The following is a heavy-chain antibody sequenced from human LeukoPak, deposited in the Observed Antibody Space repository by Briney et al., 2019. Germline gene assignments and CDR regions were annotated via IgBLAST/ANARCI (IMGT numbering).Heavy chain of an antibody. CDR3: AREAYGGNFFDY. J-gene: IGHJ4*02. Sequence: GGSLRLSCAASGFTFSSYSMNWVRQAPGKRLEWVSSIRSSSSYIYYADSVKGRFTISRDNAKNSLYLQMNSLRAEDTAVYYCAREAYGGNFFDYWGQGTLVTVSS. D-gene: IGHD4-23*01. CDR2: IRSSSSYI. V-gene: IGHV3-21*01. CDR1: GFTFSSYS.